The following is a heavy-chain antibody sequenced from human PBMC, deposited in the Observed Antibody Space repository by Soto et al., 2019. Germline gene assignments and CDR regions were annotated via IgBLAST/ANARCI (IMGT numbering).Heavy chain of an antibody. D-gene: IGHD6-13*01. CDR2: IYWDDDK. V-gene: IGHV2-5*02. CDR1: GFSLSTSGVG. CDR3: AHRPPYSGSWPGDDAFDI. Sequence: SGPTLVNPTQTLTLTCTFSGFSLSTSGVGVGWIRQPPGKALEWLALIYWDDDKRYSPSLKSRLTITKDTSKNQVVLTMTNMDPVDTATYYCAHRPPYSGSWPGDDAFDIWGQGTMVTVSS. J-gene: IGHJ3*02.